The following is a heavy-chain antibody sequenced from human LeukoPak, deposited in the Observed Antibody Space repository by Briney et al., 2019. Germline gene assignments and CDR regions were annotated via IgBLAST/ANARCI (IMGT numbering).Heavy chain of an antibody. CDR3: ARDLDIVVVPAAIDAFDI. D-gene: IGHD2-2*03. V-gene: IGHV1-46*01. J-gene: IGHJ3*02. Sequence: VASLKVSCKASGYTFTAYNMHWVRQAPGQGLEWMGIINPSGGSTSYAQKFQGRVTMTRDTSTSTVYMELSSLRSEDTAVYYCARDLDIVVVPAAIDAFDIWGQGTMVTVSS. CDR1: GYTFTAYN. CDR2: INPSGGST.